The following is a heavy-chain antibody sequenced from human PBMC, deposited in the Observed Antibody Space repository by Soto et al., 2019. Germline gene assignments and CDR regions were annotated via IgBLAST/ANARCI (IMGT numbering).Heavy chain of an antibody. D-gene: IGHD2-2*01. V-gene: IGHV3-23*01. J-gene: IGHJ4*02. CDR3: AREDSIIIPAVSDF. Sequence: GGSLRLSCAASGFTFSDYAMNWVRQAPGKGLEWVSTIIGTGRTAYYADSVKGRFTISRDNAKNSVSLQMNTLRVEDTAVYYCAREDSIIIPAVSDFWGQGTLVTVSS. CDR2: IIGTGRTA. CDR1: GFTFSDYA.